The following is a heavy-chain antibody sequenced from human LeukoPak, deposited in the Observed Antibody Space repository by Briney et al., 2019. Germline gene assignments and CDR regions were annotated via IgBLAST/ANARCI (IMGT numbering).Heavy chain of an antibody. D-gene: IGHD3-10*01. CDR1: GGSISSSSYY. V-gene: IGHV4-39*01. CDR2: IYYSGST. J-gene: IGHJ6*03. CDR3: ARLSRRLWFGEILSYYYYYYMDV. Sequence: SQTLSLTCTVSGGSISSSSYYWGWIRQPPGKGLEWIGSIYYSGSTYYNPSLKSRVTISVDTSKNQFSLKPSSVTAADTAVYYCARLSRRLWFGEILSYYYYYYMDVWGKGTTVTISS.